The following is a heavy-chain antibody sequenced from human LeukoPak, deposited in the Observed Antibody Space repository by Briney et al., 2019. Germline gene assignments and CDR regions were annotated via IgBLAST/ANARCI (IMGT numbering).Heavy chain of an antibody. CDR3: ATLLRATHYYYYYMDV. Sequence: ASVKVSCKASGYTFTGYYMHWVRQAPGQGLEWMGWIKPNTGGTNYAQKFQGRVTMTGDTSISTAYMELSSLRSDDTAVYFCATLLRATHYYYYYMDVWGKGTTVTVSS. V-gene: IGHV1-2*02. D-gene: IGHD3-22*01. CDR2: IKPNTGGT. CDR1: GYTFTGYY. J-gene: IGHJ6*03.